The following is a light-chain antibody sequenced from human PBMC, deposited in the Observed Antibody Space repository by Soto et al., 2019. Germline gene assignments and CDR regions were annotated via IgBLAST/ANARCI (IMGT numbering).Light chain of an antibody. Sequence: DIQMTQSPSSLSASVGDRVTITCQASQDISNYLNWYQQKPGKAPKLLIYDASNLETGVPSRCSGSGSGTYFTFTISILQPEDIATYYCQQYDNLHLTFGGGTKVEIK. CDR2: DAS. CDR3: QQYDNLHLT. J-gene: IGKJ4*01. CDR1: QDISNY. V-gene: IGKV1-33*01.